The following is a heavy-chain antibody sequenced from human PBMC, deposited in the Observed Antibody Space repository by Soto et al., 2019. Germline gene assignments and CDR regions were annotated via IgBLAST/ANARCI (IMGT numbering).Heavy chain of an antibody. D-gene: IGHD3-10*01. CDR2: IYYSGST. Sequence: SETLSLTCTVSGGSISSGDYYWSWIRQPPGKGLECIGYIYYSGSTYYNPSLKSRVTISVDTSKNQFSLKLSSVTAADTAVYYCASRKSSPYFDYWGQGTLVAVSS. CDR3: ASRKSSPYFDY. CDR1: GGSISSGDYY. J-gene: IGHJ4*02. V-gene: IGHV4-30-4*01.